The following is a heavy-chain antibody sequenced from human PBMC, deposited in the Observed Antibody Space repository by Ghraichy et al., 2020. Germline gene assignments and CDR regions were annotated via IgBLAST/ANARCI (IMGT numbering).Heavy chain of an antibody. CDR1: GGSISSYY. CDR3: ARIRYFDWLYPQSGAFDI. J-gene: IGHJ3*02. V-gene: IGHV4-59*01. D-gene: IGHD3-9*01. CDR2: IYYSGST. Sequence: SETLSLTCTVSGGSISSYYWSWIRQPPGKGLEWIGYIYYSGSTNYYPSLKSRVTISVDTSKNQFSLKLTSVTAADTAVYFCARIRYFDWLYPQSGAFDIWGQGTVVTVSS.